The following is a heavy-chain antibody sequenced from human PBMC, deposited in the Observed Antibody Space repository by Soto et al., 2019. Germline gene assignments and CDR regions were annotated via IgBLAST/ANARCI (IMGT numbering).Heavy chain of an antibody. V-gene: IGHV4-34*01. J-gene: IGHJ2*01. CDR2: INDRGST. D-gene: IGHD3-9*01. CDR1: GGCFSGYY. Sequence: QVQLQQWGAGPLRPLETLSLTCGVSGGCFSGYYWPRCRASPGKGLEWIDEINDRGSTNYNPSLKSRLSISVDTSKNHVSLNLTSVTAADTAVYYCARESHDTLTGPPWVWDLALWGRTTLVTVSS. CDR3: ARESHDTLTGPPWVWDLAL.